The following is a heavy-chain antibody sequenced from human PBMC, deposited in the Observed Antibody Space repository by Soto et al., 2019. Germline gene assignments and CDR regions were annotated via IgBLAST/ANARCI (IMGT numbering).Heavy chain of an antibody. CDR3: ARVGNYYDSSGPTFHFDY. J-gene: IGHJ4*02. CDR1: GYTFTSYG. D-gene: IGHD3-22*01. V-gene: IGHV1-18*01. Sequence: QVQLVQSGAEVKKPGASVKVSCKASGYTFTSYGISWVRQAPGQGLEWMGWISAYNGNTNYAQKLQGRVTMTTDTSTSTADMELRSLRSDDTAVYYCARVGNYYDSSGPTFHFDYWGQGTLVTVSS. CDR2: ISAYNGNT.